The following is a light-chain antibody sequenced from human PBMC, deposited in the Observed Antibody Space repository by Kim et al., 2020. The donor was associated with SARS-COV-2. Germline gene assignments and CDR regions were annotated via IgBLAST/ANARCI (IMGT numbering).Light chain of an antibody. CDR2: DVT. V-gene: IGLV2-11*01. Sequence: QSALTQPRSVSGSPGQSVTISCTGTSNDVGGYNFVSWYQQHPGKAPKLMIYDVTKRPSGVPDRFSGSKSGHTASLTISGLQAEDEADYYCCSYAGRYTWVFGGGTKLTVL. CDR3: CSYAGRYTWV. CDR1: SNDVGGYNF. J-gene: IGLJ3*02.